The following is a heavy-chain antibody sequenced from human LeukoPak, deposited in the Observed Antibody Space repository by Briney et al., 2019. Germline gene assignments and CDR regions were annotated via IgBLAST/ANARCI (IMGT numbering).Heavy chain of an antibody. CDR1: GFTFSSYW. J-gene: IGHJ4*02. CDR2: INHNGNVN. V-gene: IGHV3-7*03. D-gene: IGHD6-6*01. Sequence: GGSLRLSCAASGFTFSSYWMNWARQVPGKGLEWVASINHNGNVNYYVDSVKGRFTISRDNAKNSLYLQMSNLRAEDTAVYYCARGRIAARPPSRAPFDYWGQGTLVTVSS. CDR3: ARGRIAARPPSRAPFDY.